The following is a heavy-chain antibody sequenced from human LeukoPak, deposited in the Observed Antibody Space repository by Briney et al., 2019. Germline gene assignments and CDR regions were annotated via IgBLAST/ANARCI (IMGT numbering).Heavy chain of an antibody. D-gene: IGHD3-10*01. CDR2: INPNSGGT. V-gene: IGHV1-2*06. Sequence: ASVKVSCKASGYTFTGYYMRWVRQAPGQGLEWMGRINPNSGGTNYAQKFQGRATMTRDTSISTAYMELSRLRSDDTAVYYCARRVLLWFGESAFDIWGQGTMVTVSS. J-gene: IGHJ3*02. CDR1: GYTFTGYY. CDR3: ARRVLLWFGESAFDI.